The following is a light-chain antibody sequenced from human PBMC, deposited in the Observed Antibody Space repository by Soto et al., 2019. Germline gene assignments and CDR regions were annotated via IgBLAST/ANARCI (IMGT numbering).Light chain of an antibody. CDR2: DVS. V-gene: IGLV2-14*03. CDR1: SNDVGAYNY. CDR3: TSYTSSRTYV. J-gene: IGLJ1*01. Sequence: QSALTQPASVSGSPGQSITVSCTGTSNDVGAYNYVSWYQQHPGTAPKLMIYDVSNRPSGVSKRFSGSKSGNTASLTISGLQAEDEADYYCTSYTSSRTYVFGTGTQLNVL.